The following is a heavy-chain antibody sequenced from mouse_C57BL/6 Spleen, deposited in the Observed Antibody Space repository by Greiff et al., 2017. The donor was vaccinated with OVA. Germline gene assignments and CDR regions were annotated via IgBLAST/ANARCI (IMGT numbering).Heavy chain of an antibody. CDR2: IDPSDSYT. CDR1: GYTFTSYW. D-gene: IGHD1-1*01. V-gene: IGHV1-69*01. J-gene: IGHJ3*01. Sequence: QVQLQQPGAELVMPGASVKLSCKASGYTFTSYWMHWVKQRPGQGLEWIGEIDPSDSYTNYNQKFKGKSTLTVDKSSSTAYMQLSSLTSEDSAVYYCATDYYGSSYDFAYWGQGTLVTVSA. CDR3: ATDYYGSSYDFAY.